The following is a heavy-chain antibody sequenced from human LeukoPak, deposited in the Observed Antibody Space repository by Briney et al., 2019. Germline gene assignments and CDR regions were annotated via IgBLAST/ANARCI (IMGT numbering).Heavy chain of an antibody. V-gene: IGHV3-21*01. CDR1: GFTFSSYS. CDR3: AREEEGELLWIGELDHLDY. CDR2: ISSSSSYI. Sequence: GGSLRLSCAASGFTFSSYSMNWVRQAPGKGLEWVSSISSSSSYIYYADSVKGRFTISRDNAKNSLYLQMNSLRAEDTAVYYCAREEEGELLWIGELDHLDYWGQGTLVTVSS. D-gene: IGHD3-10*01. J-gene: IGHJ4*02.